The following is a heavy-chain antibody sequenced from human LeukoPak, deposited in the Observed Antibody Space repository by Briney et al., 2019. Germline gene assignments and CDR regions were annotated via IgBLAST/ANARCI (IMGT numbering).Heavy chain of an antibody. CDR3: AKNIYYDSSGYYCPYFQH. CDR2: INSDGSDT. CDR1: GFTFSSYW. D-gene: IGHD3-22*01. Sequence: PGGSLRLSCAASGFTFSSYWMHWVRQAPGKGLVWVSRINSDGSDTSYADSVKGRFTISRDNAKNTLYLQMNSLRADDTAVYYCAKNIYYDSSGYYCPYFQHWGQGTLVTVSS. V-gene: IGHV3-74*01. J-gene: IGHJ1*01.